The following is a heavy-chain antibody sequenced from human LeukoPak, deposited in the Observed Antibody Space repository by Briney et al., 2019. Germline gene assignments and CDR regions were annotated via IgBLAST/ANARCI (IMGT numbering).Heavy chain of an antibody. Sequence: GGSLRLSCAASGFTFSSYAMHWVRQAPGKGLEWVAVISYDGSNKYYADSVKGRFTISRDNAKNSLYLQMNSLRAEDTAVYYCARALGVEMATTNWYFDLWGRGTLVTVSS. J-gene: IGHJ2*01. D-gene: IGHD5-24*01. CDR3: ARALGVEMATTNWYFDL. CDR2: ISYDGSNK. CDR1: GFTFSSYA. V-gene: IGHV3-30*04.